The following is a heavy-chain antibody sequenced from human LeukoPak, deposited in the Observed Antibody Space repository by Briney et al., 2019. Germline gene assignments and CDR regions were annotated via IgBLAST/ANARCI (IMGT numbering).Heavy chain of an antibody. J-gene: IGHJ4*02. Sequence: GGSLRRSCAASGFTFSDYYMSWIRQAPGKGLEWVSCISGSSSYTNYADSVKGRFTISRDNAKNSLYLQMNSLRAEDTAVYYCTTETYYRLDYWGQGTLVTVSS. D-gene: IGHD2-21*01. V-gene: IGHV3-11*06. CDR2: ISGSSSYT. CDR1: GFTFSDYY. CDR3: TTETYYRLDY.